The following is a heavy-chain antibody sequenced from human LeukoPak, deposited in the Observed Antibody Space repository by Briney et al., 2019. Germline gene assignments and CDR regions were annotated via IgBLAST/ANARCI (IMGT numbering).Heavy chain of an antibody. V-gene: IGHV3-7*01. J-gene: IGHJ4*02. D-gene: IGHD5-24*01. Sequence: PGGSLRLSCAASGFTFSSYWMSWVRQSPGKGLEWVANIKQDGSEKYYVDSVKGRFTISRDNAKNSLYLQMNSLRAEDTAVYYCARDWEVAYFDYWGQGTLVTVSS. CDR3: ARDWEVAYFDY. CDR2: IKQDGSEK. CDR1: GFTFSSYW.